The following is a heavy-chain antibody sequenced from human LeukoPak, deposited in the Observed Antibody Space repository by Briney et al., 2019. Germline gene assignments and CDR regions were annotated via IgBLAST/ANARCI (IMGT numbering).Heavy chain of an antibody. CDR3: ARGGPWDLPVGKFDY. CDR1: GGTFSRHA. J-gene: IGHJ4*02. D-gene: IGHD1-26*01. CDR2: IIPIFGSP. Sequence: SVKVSCKAYGGTFSRHAISWVRQAPGQGREWRGRIIPIFGSPNYAHKFQGRLTITADRYTNTAYMELSSLKSEDTAVYYCARGGPWDLPVGKFDYWGQGTLVTVSS. V-gene: IGHV1-69*06.